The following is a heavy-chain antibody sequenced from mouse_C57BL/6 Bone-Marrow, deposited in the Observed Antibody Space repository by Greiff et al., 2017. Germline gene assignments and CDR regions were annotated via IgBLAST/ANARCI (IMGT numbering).Heavy chain of an antibody. J-gene: IGHJ3*01. CDR2: IWSGGST. CDR3: AKSDGYLFAY. CDR1: GFSLTSYG. D-gene: IGHD2-3*01. V-gene: IGHV2-2*01. Sequence: VQLQQSGPGLVQPSQSLSITCTVSGFSLTSYGVHWVRQSPGKGLEWLGVIWSGGSTDYNAAFISRLSISKDNSKSQVFFKMNSLQADVTAICYCAKSDGYLFAYWGQGTLVTVSA.